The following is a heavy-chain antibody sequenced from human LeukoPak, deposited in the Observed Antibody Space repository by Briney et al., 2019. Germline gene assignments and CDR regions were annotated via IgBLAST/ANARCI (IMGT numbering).Heavy chain of an antibody. Sequence: GGSLRLSCAASGFTVSSNYMNWVRQAPGKGLEWVSIIYSGGSTFYADSVKGRFTISRDNSKNTLHLQMNSLRAEDTAVYYCARSNDAFDVWGQGTMVTVSS. CDR1: GFTVSSNY. D-gene: IGHD5/OR15-5a*01. CDR3: ARSNDAFDV. CDR2: IYSGGST. J-gene: IGHJ3*01. V-gene: IGHV3-53*01.